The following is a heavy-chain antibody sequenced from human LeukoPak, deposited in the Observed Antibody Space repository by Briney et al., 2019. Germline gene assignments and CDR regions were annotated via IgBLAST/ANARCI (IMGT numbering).Heavy chain of an antibody. CDR3: ARESERSYYYDSSGYYI. CDR1: GYTFTGYY. CDR2: INPNSGGT. Sequence: DSVKVSCKASGYTFTGYYMHWVRQAPGQGLEWMGWINPNSGGTNYAQKFQGRVTMTRDTSISTAYMELSRLRSDDTAVYYCARESERSYYYDSSGYYIWGQGTLVTVSS. J-gene: IGHJ4*02. D-gene: IGHD3-22*01. V-gene: IGHV1-2*02.